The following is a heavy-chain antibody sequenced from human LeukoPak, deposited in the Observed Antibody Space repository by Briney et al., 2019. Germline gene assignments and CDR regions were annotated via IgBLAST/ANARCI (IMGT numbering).Heavy chain of an antibody. V-gene: IGHV1-2*02. J-gene: IGHJ4*02. CDR2: INPNSGGT. Sequence: AASVKVSCKASGYTFTGYYMHWVRQAPGQGLEWMGWINPNSGGTNYAQKFQGRVTMTRDTSISTAYMELSRLRSDDTAVYYCARVRYCSGGSCYSDNYYFDYWGQGTVVIVSS. CDR3: ARVRYCSGGSCYSDNYYFDY. CDR1: GYTFTGYY. D-gene: IGHD2-15*01.